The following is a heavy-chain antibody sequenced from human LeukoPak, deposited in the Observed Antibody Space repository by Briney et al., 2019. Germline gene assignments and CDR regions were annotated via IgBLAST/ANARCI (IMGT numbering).Heavy chain of an antibody. J-gene: IGHJ4*02. CDR3: ARRGSIAVSTSGYDY. D-gene: IGHD6-19*01. V-gene: IGHV4-34*01. Sequence: SETLSLTCAVYGGSFNGYYWSWIRQPPGKGLEWIGEINHSGSTNYNPSLKSRVTISVDTSKNQFSLKLSSVTAADTAVYYCARRGSIAVSTSGYDYWGQGTLVTVSS. CDR1: GGSFNGYY. CDR2: INHSGST.